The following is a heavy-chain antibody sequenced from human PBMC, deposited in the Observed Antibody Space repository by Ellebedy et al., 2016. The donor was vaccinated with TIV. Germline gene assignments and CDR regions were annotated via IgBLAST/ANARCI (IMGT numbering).Heavy chain of an antibody. V-gene: IGHV4-34*01. CDR1: GGSFSGYY. D-gene: IGHD1-26*01. CDR3: ARHIEYSGSPNWFDP. Sequence: SETLSLTCAVYGGSFSGYYWSWIRQPPGKGLEWIGEINHSGSTNYNPSLKSRVTVSVDTSKNQFSLKLSSVTAADTAVYYCARHIEYSGSPNWFDPWGQGTLVTVSS. CDR2: INHSGST. J-gene: IGHJ5*02.